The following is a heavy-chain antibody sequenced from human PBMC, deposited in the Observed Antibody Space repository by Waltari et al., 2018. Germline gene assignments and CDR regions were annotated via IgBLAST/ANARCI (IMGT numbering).Heavy chain of an antibody. CDR1: GGSISSSNW. V-gene: IGHV4-4*02. D-gene: IGHD3-22*01. CDR2: IYHSGST. J-gene: IGHJ3*02. CDR3: ARPIMYYYDSTRGYAFDI. Sequence: QVQLQESGPGLVKPSGTLSLTCAVSGGSISSSNWWSWVRQPPGKGLEWIGEIYHSGSTNDNPSLKSRVTISVDKSKNQFSLKLSSVTAADTAVYYCARPIMYYYDSTRGYAFDIWGQGTMVTVSS.